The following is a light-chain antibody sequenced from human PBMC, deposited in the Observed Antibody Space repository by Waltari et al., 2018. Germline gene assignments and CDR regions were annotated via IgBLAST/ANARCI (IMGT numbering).Light chain of an antibody. Sequence: QSVLTQPPSTSGTPGQRVTISCSVSSSTIVTNPLNWYQHLPGTAPNLLIYSNNQQPSGDPGRVSGSKAGTSAALAIGGLQSEDEADYYCAAWDDTLNGYVCGTGTKVTVL. J-gene: IGLJ1*01. V-gene: IGLV1-44*01. CDR1: SSTIVTNP. CDR3: AAWDDTLNGYV. CDR2: SNN.